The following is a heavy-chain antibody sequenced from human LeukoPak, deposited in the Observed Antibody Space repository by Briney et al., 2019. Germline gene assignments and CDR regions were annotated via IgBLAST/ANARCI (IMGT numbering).Heavy chain of an antibody. D-gene: IGHD2-8*01. V-gene: IGHV4-34*01. J-gene: IGHJ5*02. CDR2: INHSGST. CDR3: ARGPRVTARYCTNGVCPGGWFDP. CDR1: GGSFSGYY. Sequence: SETLSLTCAAYGGSFSGYYWSWIRQPPGKGLEWIGEINHSGSTNYNPSLKSRVTISVDTSKNQFSLKLSSVTAADTAVYYCARGPRVTARYCTNGVCPGGWFDPWGQGTLVTVSS.